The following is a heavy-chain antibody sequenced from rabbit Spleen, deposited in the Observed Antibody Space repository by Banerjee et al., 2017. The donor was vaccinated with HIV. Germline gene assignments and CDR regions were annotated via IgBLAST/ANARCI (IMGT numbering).Heavy chain of an antibody. Sequence: QEQLVEYGGGLVQPEGSLTLTCKASGFSFSSDYYICWVRQAPGKGPEWIGCIYPDGSGSTAYASWAKGRFTISKTSSTTVTLQMTSLTVADTATYCCARGDYGAHHYYGLWGQGTLVTVS. D-gene: IGHD1-1*01. J-gene: IGHJ3*01. CDR1: GFSFSSDYY. CDR3: ARGDYGAHHYYGL. V-gene: IGHV1S45*01. CDR2: IYPDGSGST.